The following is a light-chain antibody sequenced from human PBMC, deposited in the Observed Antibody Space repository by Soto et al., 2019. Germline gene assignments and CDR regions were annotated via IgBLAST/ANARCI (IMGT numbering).Light chain of an antibody. CDR3: SSYTSSSKKV. Sequence: QSALTQPASVSGSPGQSITISCTGTSSDVGGYNYVSWYQQHPGKAPKLMIYVVSNRPSGVSNRFSGSKSGNTASLTISGLQAEDEADYYCSSYTSSSKKVFGGGTKLTVL. J-gene: IGLJ3*02. CDR2: VVS. V-gene: IGLV2-14*01. CDR1: SSDVGGYNY.